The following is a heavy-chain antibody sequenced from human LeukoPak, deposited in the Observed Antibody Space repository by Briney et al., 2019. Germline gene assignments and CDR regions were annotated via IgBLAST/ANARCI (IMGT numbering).Heavy chain of an antibody. Sequence: PGRSLRLSCAASGFTFSSYGMHWVRQAPGKGLEWVAVIWYDGSNKYYADSVKGRFTVSRDNSKNTLYLQMNSLRAEDTAVYYCAKNTRADCTNGVCYFDYWGQGTLVTVSS. CDR2: IWYDGSNK. V-gene: IGHV3-33*06. CDR3: AKNTRADCTNGVCYFDY. CDR1: GFTFSSYG. J-gene: IGHJ4*02. D-gene: IGHD2-8*01.